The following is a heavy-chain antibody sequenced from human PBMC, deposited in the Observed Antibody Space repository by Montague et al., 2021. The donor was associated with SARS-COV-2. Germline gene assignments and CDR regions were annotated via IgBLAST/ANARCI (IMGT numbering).Heavy chain of an antibody. Sequence: SETLSLTCTFSGGSSSNYYWSWIRQPAGKGLEWIGHIYISGSTNYNPSLKSRVTMSVDTSKNQFSLKLSSVTAADTAVYYCARHRCSSTSCYGYGMDVWGQGTTVTVSS. CDR1: GGSSSNYY. D-gene: IGHD2-2*01. J-gene: IGHJ6*02. V-gene: IGHV4-4*07. CDR2: IYISGST. CDR3: ARHRCSSTSCYGYGMDV.